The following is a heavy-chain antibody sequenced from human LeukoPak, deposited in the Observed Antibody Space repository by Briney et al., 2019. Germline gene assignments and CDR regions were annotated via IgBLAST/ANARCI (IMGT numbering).Heavy chain of an antibody. V-gene: IGHV1-18*04. D-gene: IGHD3-10*01. CDR1: GYTFTSYG. CDR3: ARDFYGSGSYDENDY. CDR2: ISAYNGNT. Sequence: GASVKVSCKASGYTFTSYGISWVRQAPGQGLEWMGWISAYNGNTNYAQKLQGRVTMTTDTSTSTAYMELRSLRSDDTAAYYCARDFYGSGSYDENDYWGQGTLVTVSS. J-gene: IGHJ4*02.